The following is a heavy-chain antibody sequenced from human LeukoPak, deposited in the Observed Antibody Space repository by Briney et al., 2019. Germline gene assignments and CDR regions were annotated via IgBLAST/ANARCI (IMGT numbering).Heavy chain of an antibody. CDR2: LDPEDGET. CDR3: ATSSQKDYYDSSGYSSYYMDV. Sequence: ASVKVSCKVSGYTFTDYYMHWVQQAPGKGLERMGLLDPEDGETIYAEKFQGRVTITADTSTDTAYMELSSLRSEDTAVYYCATSSQKDYYDSSGYSSYYMDVWGKGTTVTVSS. D-gene: IGHD3-22*01. CDR1: GYTFTDYY. V-gene: IGHV1-69-2*01. J-gene: IGHJ6*03.